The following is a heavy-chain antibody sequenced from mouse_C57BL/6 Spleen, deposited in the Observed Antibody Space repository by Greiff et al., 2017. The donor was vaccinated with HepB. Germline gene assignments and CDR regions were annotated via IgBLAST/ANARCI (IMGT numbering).Heavy chain of an antibody. D-gene: IGHD2-2*01. J-gene: IGHJ1*03. Sequence: EVKLVESGGGLVKPGGSLKLSCAASGFTFSSYAMSWVRQTPEKRLEWVATISDGGSYTYYPDNVKGRFTISRDNAKNNLYLQMSHLKSEDTAMYYCARREDGYDLNWYFDVWGTGTTVTVSS. CDR2: ISDGGSYT. CDR1: GFTFSSYA. V-gene: IGHV5-4*03. CDR3: ARREDGYDLNWYFDV.